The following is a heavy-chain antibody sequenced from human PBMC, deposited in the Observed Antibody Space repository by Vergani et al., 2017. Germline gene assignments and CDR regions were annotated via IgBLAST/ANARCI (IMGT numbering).Heavy chain of an antibody. CDR3: AIQGGKLRCIY. Sequence: QLQLQESGPGLVKPSETPSLTCTVSGGSISSSSYYWGRNRQPPGKGLEWIGSIYYSGSTYYNPTLKSRVTISVDTSTNQFTLKLRSVTAADTAVYYCAIQGGKLRCIYWGQGTLVTVSS. CDR1: GGSISSSSYY. V-gene: IGHV4-39*01. D-gene: IGHD4-17*01. CDR2: IYYSGST. J-gene: IGHJ4*02.